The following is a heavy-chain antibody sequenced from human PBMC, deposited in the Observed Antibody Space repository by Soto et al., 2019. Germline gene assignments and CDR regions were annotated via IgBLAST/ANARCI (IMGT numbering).Heavy chain of an antibody. D-gene: IGHD5-12*01. J-gene: IGHJ4*02. CDR2: ICYSGST. Sequence: SETLSLTCTVSGDSLSSADYCWSWIRQAPGKGLEWIGYICYSGSTYHNPSLKSRTSMSVDTSKKQFSLKLTSMTAADTAVYYCAREESGLFDYWGQGRLVTVS. V-gene: IGHV4-30-4*01. CDR1: GDSLSSADYC. CDR3: AREESGLFDY.